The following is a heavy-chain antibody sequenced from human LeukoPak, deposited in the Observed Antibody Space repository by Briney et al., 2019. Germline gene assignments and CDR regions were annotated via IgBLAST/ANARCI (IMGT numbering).Heavy chain of an antibody. J-gene: IGHJ4*02. V-gene: IGHV3-53*01. CDR3: ARDLYYYGSGSDNFLYY. Sequence: GGSLRLSCAASGCSLSSNYMNWVRQAPGQGREWVSVIYSGGTTHYADSVKGRFTISRDNSKTTLYLQMNSLRDEDTAVYYCARDLYYYGSGSDNFLYYWGQGTLVTVSS. D-gene: IGHD3-10*01. CDR2: IYSGGTT. CDR1: GCSLSSNY.